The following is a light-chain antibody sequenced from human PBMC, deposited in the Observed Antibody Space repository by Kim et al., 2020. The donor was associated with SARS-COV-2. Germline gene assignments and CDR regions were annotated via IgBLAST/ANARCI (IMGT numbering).Light chain of an antibody. J-gene: IGKJ2*01. V-gene: IGKV2-28*01. CDR3: MQARHLPFT. Sequence: EPASISCRSSQSLLHSNGHNYLDWYVQKPGQSLQLLIYLGSNRASGVPDRFSGSQSGTEFTLTINRVEAGDVGVYYCMQARHLPFTFGQGTKLEI. CDR1: QSLLHSNGHNY. CDR2: LGS.